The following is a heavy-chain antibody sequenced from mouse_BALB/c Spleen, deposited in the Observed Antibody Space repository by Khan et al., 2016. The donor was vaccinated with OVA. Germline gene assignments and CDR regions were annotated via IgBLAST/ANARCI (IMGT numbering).Heavy chain of an antibody. V-gene: IGHV5-6*01. CDR2: ISSGGDYT. Sequence: EVHLVESGGDLVKPGGSLKLSCAASGFTFSSYSMSWVRQTPDKRLEWVASISSGGDYTYYPDSVKGRFTLSRDNAKNTLYLQMSDLKSEDTAMYYCADHLTGAFAYGGQGTLVTVSA. J-gene: IGHJ3*01. CDR1: GFTFSSYS. CDR3: ADHLTGAFAY. D-gene: IGHD4-1*01.